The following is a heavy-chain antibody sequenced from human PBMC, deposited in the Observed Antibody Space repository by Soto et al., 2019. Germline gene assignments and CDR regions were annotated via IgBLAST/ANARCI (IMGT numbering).Heavy chain of an antibody. D-gene: IGHD1-26*01. V-gene: IGHV3-23*01. CDR2: ISSSGDSR. Sequence: GGSLRLSCAASGFNFNTFAMSWIRQAPGKGLEWVSHISSSGDSRDYADSVRGRFTISRDNSQNVLFLQMNSLRADDTATYYCAKDPPSPWAANCVDPWGKGTLVTVSS. J-gene: IGHJ5*02. CDR3: AKDPPSPWAANCVDP. CDR1: GFNFNTFA.